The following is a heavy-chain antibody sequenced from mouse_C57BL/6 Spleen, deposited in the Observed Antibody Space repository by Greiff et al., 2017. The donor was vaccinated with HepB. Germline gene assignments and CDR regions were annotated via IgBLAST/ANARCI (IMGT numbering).Heavy chain of an antibody. D-gene: IGHD1-1*01. CDR3: ARVRYYGKKDYAMDY. V-gene: IGHV5-4*01. CDR2: ISDGGSYT. CDR1: GFTFSSYA. Sequence: EVQLLESGAGLVKPGASLKLSCAASGFTFSSYAMSWVRQTPEKRLEWVATISDGGSYTYYPDNVKGRSTISRDNAKNNMYLQMSHLKSADTAMYYYARVRYYGKKDYAMDYWGQGTSVTVSS. J-gene: IGHJ4*01.